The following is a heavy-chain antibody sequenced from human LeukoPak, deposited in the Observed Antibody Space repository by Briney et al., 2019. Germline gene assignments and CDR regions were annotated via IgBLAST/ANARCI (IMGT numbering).Heavy chain of an antibody. CDR3: ARDVGFLPGGDY. J-gene: IGHJ4*02. V-gene: IGHV1-46*01. Sequence: ASVKVSCKASGYTFTSYYIHWVRQAPGQRLEWMGIINPSGGSTTYAQKFQDRVTMTRDTSTSTVYMELRSLRSDDTAMFYCARDVGFLPGGDYWGQGTLVTVSS. CDR2: INPSGGST. CDR1: GYTFTSYY. D-gene: IGHD3-10*01.